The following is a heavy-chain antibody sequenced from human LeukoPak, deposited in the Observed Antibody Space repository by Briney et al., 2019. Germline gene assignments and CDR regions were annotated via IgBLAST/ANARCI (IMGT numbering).Heavy chain of an antibody. J-gene: IGHJ3*02. V-gene: IGHV3-30*18. D-gene: IGHD5-18*01. CDR1: GFTFSSYG. Sequence: GGSLRLSCAASGFTFSSYGMHWVRQAPGKGLEWVAVISYDRSNKYYADSVKGRFTISRDNPKNTLYLQMNSLRAEDTAVYYCAKDLGGRGYSYGYGPSAFDIWGQGTMVTVSS. CDR3: AKDLGGRGYSYGYGPSAFDI. CDR2: ISYDRSNK.